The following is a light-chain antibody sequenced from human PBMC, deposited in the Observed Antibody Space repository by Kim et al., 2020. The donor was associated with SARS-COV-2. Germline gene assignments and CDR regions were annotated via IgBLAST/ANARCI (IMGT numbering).Light chain of an antibody. Sequence: KTVTLSCTRSSGSLASNYVQWYQQRPGSAPTTVIYADTQRPSGVPNRFSGSIDSSSNSASLTISGMRPEDEADYYCQSYDSSNHWVFGGGTQLTVL. CDR2: ADT. J-gene: IGLJ3*02. CDR3: QSYDSSNHWV. V-gene: IGLV6-57*03. CDR1: SGSLASNY.